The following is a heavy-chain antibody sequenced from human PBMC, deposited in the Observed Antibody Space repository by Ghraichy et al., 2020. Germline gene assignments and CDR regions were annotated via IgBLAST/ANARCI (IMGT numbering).Heavy chain of an antibody. CDR2: IYSGGST. CDR3: ARVLCGGDCYSDY. J-gene: IGHJ4*02. D-gene: IGHD2-21*02. Sequence: GGSLRLSCAASGFTVSSNYMSWVRQAPGKGLEWVSVIYSGGSTYYADSVKGRFTISRDNSKNTLYLQMNSLRAEDTAVYYCARVLCGGDCYSDYWGQGTLVTVSS. V-gene: IGHV3-53*01. CDR1: GFTVSSNY.